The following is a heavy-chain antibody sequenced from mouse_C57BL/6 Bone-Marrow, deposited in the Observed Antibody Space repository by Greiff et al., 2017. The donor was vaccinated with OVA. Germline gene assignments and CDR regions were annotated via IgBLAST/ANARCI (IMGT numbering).Heavy chain of an antibody. Sequence: EVKLVESEGGLVQPGSSMKLSCTASGFTFSDYYMAWVRPVPEKGLEWVANINYDGSSTYYLDSLKSRFIISRDNAKNILYLQMSSLKSEDTATYYCARPAYDGLWYFDVWGTGTTVTVSS. V-gene: IGHV5-16*01. CDR1: GFTFSDYY. CDR3: ARPAYDGLWYFDV. J-gene: IGHJ1*03. D-gene: IGHD2-3*01. CDR2: INYDGSST.